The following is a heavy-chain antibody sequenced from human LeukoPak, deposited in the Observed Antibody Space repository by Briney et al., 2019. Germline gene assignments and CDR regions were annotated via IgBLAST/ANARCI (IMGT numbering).Heavy chain of an antibody. Sequence: GGSLRLSCAASGFTFSSYAMHWVRQAPGKGLEWVSVMYSGGSTYYVDSVKGRFTISRDNSRNTLYLQMSSLRAEDTAVYYCAATQEGVDYWGQGTLVTVSS. CDR2: MYSGGST. D-gene: IGHD3-16*01. V-gene: IGHV3-NL1*01. J-gene: IGHJ4*02. CDR1: GFTFSSYA. CDR3: AATQEGVDY.